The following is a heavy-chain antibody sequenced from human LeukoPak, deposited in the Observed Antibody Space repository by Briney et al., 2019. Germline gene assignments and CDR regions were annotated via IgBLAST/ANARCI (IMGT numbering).Heavy chain of an antibody. CDR1: GFTFSSYG. D-gene: IGHD3-22*01. CDR3: AKDDYDSSGLFDY. V-gene: IGHV3-30*02. Sequence: GGSLRLSCAASGFTFSSYGMHWVRQAPGKGLEWVAFIRYDGSNKYYADSVKGRFTISRDNSKNTLYLQMNSLRAEDTALYYCAKDDYDSSGLFDYWGQGTLVTVSS. CDR2: IRYDGSNK. J-gene: IGHJ4*02.